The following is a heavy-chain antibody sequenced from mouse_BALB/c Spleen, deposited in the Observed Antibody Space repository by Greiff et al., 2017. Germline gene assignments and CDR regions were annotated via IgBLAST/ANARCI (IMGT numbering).Heavy chain of an antibody. D-gene: IGHD1-1*01. CDR3: ARGGTTVVATRAMDY. J-gene: IGHJ4*01. CDR1: GYTFTSYV. CDR2: INPYNDGT. V-gene: IGHV1-14*01. Sequence: VQLQQSGPELVKPGASVKMSCKASGYTFTSYVMHWVKQKPGQGLEWIGYINPYNDGTKYNEKFKGKATLTSDKSSSTAYMELSSLTSEDSAVYYCARGGTTVVATRAMDYWGQGTSVTVSS.